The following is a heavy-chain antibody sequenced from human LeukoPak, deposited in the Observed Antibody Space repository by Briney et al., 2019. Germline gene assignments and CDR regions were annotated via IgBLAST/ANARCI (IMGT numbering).Heavy chain of an antibody. CDR3: AKDRSIAAAGPGGDY. V-gene: IGHV3-30*18. D-gene: IGHD6-13*01. CDR1: GFTFSSYG. J-gene: IGHJ4*02. CDR2: ISYDGSNK. Sequence: PGGSLRLSCAASGFTFSSYGMHWVRQAPGKGLEWVAVISYDGSNKYYADSVKGRFTISRDNSKNTPYLQMNSLRAEDTAVYYCAKDRSIAAAGPGGDYWGQGTLVTVSS.